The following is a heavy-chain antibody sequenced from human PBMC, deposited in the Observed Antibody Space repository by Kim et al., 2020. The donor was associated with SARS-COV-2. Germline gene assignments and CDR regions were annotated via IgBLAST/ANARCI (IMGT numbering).Heavy chain of an antibody. CDR3: AKGRGELPYFDY. Sequence: YYSDSVKGRFTISRDNSKSTLYLQMNSLRAEDTAVYYCAKGRGELPYFDYWGQGTLVTVSS. D-gene: IGHD1-26*01. J-gene: IGHJ4*02. V-gene: IGHV3-23*01.